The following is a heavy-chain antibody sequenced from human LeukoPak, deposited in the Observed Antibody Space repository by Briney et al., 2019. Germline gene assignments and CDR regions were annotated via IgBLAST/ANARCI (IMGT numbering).Heavy chain of an antibody. J-gene: IGHJ6*02. V-gene: IGHV3-7*01. Sequence: GGSLRLSCAVSGLTFSSSWMDWVRQAPGKGLEWVASINPDGNKKYSADSVKGRFTISRDNAENSLYLQMNSLRVEDTAFYYCARGHYGLDVWGQGTAITVSS. CDR2: INPDGNKK. CDR1: GLTFSSSW. CDR3: ARGHYGLDV.